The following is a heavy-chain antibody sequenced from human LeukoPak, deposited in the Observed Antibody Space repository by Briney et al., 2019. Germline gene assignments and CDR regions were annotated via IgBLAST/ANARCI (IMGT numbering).Heavy chain of an antibody. J-gene: IGHJ4*02. CDR2: ISSSSSYI. CDR1: GFTFSSYS. V-gene: IGHV3-21*01. D-gene: IGHD5-24*01. Sequence: GGSLRLSCAASGFTFSSYSMNWVRQAPGKGLEWVSSISSSSSYIYYADSVKGRFTTSRDNAKNSLYLQMNSLRAEDTAVYYCARAEMATIILIDYWGQGTLVTVSS. CDR3: ARAEMATIILIDY.